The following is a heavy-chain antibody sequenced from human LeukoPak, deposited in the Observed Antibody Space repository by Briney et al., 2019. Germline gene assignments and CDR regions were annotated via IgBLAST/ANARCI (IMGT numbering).Heavy chain of an antibody. J-gene: IGHJ4*02. CDR1: GGSINSSSYY. V-gene: IGHV4-39*01. D-gene: IGHD6-6*01. CDR3: ARQDGGAARGNFDY. CDR2: IYYSGTS. Sequence: SETLSLTCTVSGGSINSSSYYWGWLRQPPGKGLEWIGSIYYSGTSYYNPSLKSRVTISVDTSKNQFSLKLTSVTAADTAVYYCARQDGGAARGNFDYWGQGTLVTVSS.